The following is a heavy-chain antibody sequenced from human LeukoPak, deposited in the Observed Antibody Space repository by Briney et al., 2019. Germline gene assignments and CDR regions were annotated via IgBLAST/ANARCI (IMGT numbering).Heavy chain of an antibody. J-gene: IGHJ3*02. V-gene: IGHV3-23*01. CDR1: GFTFSSYA. CDR3: AKDQGSGAFDM. Sequence: GGSLRLSCAASGFTFSSYAMTWVRQAPGKGLEWVSTVSDGGRNTYYADSVKGRFTIPRDNSKNTLFLQMNSLRAEDTAKYYCAKDQGSGAFDMWGQGTMVIVSS. CDR2: VSDGGRNT.